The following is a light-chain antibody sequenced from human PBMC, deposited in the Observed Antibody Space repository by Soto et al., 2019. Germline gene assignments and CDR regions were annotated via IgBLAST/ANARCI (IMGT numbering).Light chain of an antibody. CDR1: QSVSSN. V-gene: IGKV3-15*01. CDR2: AVS. J-gene: IGKJ4*01. CDR3: QQHNNWPLT. Sequence: EIVMTQSPGTLSVSPGERATLSCRASQSVSSNLAWYQQKPGQAPRLLIYAVSTRATGIPARFSGSGSGTEFTLTISSLQPEDFAVYYCQQHNNWPLTFGGGTKVELK.